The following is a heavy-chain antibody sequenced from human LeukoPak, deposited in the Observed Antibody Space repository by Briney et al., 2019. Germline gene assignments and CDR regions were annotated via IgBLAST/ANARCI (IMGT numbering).Heavy chain of an antibody. J-gene: IGHJ3*02. CDR1: GFTFSSYW. CDR3: ARVASYYGSGSYYNVDAFDI. V-gene: IGHV3-74*01. D-gene: IGHD3-10*01. Sequence: GGSLRLSCAASGFTFSSYWMHWVRQAPGKELVWVSRINSDGSSTSYADSVKGRFTISRDNAKNTLYLQMNSLRAEDTAVYYCARVASYYGSGSYYNVDAFDIWGQGTMVTVSS. CDR2: INSDGSST.